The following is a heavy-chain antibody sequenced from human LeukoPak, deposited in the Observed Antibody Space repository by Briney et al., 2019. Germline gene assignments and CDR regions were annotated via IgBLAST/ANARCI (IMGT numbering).Heavy chain of an antibody. V-gene: IGHV1-2*02. CDR2: INPNSGGT. J-gene: IGHJ4*02. Sequence: GASVKVSCKASGYTFTGYYMHWVRQAPGQGLEWMGWINPNSGGTNYAQKFQGRVTMTRDTSISTAYMELSRLRSDDTAVYYCARDPGMTTFGGVIEAPDYWGQGTLVTVSS. D-gene: IGHD3-16*02. CDR3: ARDPGMTTFGGVIEAPDY. CDR1: GYTFTGYY.